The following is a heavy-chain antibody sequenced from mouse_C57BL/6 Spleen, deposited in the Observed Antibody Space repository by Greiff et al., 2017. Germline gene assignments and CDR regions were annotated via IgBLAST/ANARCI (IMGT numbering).Heavy chain of an antibody. CDR1: GFSFNTYA. Sequence: EVKLMESGGGLVQPKGSLKLSCAASGFSFNTYAMNWVRQAPGKGLEWVARIRSKSNNYATYYADSVKDRFTISRDDSESMLYLQMNNLKTEDTAMYDCVRRNDGYYYAMDYWGQGTSVTVSS. J-gene: IGHJ4*01. D-gene: IGHD2-3*01. CDR3: VRRNDGYYYAMDY. V-gene: IGHV10-1*01. CDR2: IRSKSNNYAT.